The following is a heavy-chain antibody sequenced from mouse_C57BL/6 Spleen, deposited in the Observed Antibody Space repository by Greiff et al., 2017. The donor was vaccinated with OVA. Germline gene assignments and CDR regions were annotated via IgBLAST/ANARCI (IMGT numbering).Heavy chain of an antibody. Sequence: VQLQQPGAELVKPGASVKMSCKASGYTFTSYWITWVKQRPGQGLEWIGDIYPGSGSTNYNEKFKSKATLTVDTSSSTAYMQLSSLTSEDSAVDYGARDITTVVAKGLDYWGQGTTLTVSS. D-gene: IGHD1-1*01. CDR1: GYTFTSYW. CDR2: IYPGSGST. V-gene: IGHV1-55*01. J-gene: IGHJ2*01. CDR3: ARDITTVVAKGLDY.